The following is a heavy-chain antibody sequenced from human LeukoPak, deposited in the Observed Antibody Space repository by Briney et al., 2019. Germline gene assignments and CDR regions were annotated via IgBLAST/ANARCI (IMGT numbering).Heavy chain of an antibody. D-gene: IGHD3-22*01. CDR1: GYTFTGYY. J-gene: IGHJ4*02. CDR3: ARAGRAYSSGYYYVLSFDY. CDR2: INPSGGST. V-gene: IGHV1-46*01. Sequence: GASVKVSCKASGYTFTGYYMHWVRQAPGQGLEWMGIINPSGGSTSYAQKFQGRVTMTRDMSTSTVYMELSSLRSEDTAVYYCARAGRAYSSGYYYVLSFDYWGQGTLVTVSS.